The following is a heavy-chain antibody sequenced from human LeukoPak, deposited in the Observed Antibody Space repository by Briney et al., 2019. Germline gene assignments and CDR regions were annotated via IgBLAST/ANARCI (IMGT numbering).Heavy chain of an antibody. Sequence: SPSETLSLTCTVSGYSISSGYYWGWIRQPPGKGLERIGNIYHSGSTYYNPSLKSRVTISVDTSKNQFSLKLSSVTAADTAVYYCAREVAAAGTGFDPWGQGTLVTVSS. J-gene: IGHJ5*02. V-gene: IGHV4-38-2*02. CDR2: IYHSGST. D-gene: IGHD6-13*01. CDR1: GYSISSGYY. CDR3: AREVAAAGTGFDP.